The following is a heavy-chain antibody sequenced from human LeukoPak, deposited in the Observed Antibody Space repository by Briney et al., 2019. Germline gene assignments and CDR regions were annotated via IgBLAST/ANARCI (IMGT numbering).Heavy chain of an antibody. V-gene: IGHV3-23*01. J-gene: IGHJ4*02. D-gene: IGHD5/OR15-5a*01. CDR1: GFTFSSYA. CDR2: ISGSGGST. Sequence: SGGSLRLSCAASGFTFSSYAMSWVRQAPGKGLEWVSAISGSGGSTYYADSVKGRFTISRDNSKNTLYLQMNSLRAEDTAVYYCASSVSTGVYPGLLWGQGTLVTVSS. CDR3: ASSVSTGVYPGLL.